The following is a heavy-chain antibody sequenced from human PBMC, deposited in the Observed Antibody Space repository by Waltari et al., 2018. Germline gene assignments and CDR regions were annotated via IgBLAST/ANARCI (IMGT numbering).Heavy chain of an antibody. CDR3: ARDRSRWGVVIIRFDY. J-gene: IGHJ4*02. D-gene: IGHD3-3*01. Sequence: QVQLQQWGAGLLKPSETLSLTCAVYGGSFSGYYWSWIRQPPGKGLEWIGEINHSGSTTDNPSLKSRVTISVDTSKNQFSLKLSSVTAADTAVYYCARDRSRWGVVIIRFDYWGQGTLVTVSS. CDR2: INHSGST. V-gene: IGHV4-34*01. CDR1: GGSFSGYY.